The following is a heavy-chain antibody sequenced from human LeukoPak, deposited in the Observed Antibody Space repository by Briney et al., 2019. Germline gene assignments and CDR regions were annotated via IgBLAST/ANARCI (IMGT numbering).Heavy chain of an antibody. J-gene: IGHJ6*03. CDR3: ARVGTAAGTPYYYYMDV. CDR1: GFTFTSFG. D-gene: IGHD6-13*01. V-gene: IGHV1-18*01. Sequence: ASVKVSCKASGFTFTSFGFSWVRQAPGQGLEWMGWISAYNGNTNYAQNLQGRVTMTTDASTSTVYMELRSLRSDDTAVYYCARVGTAAGTPYYYYMDVWGKGTTVTVSS. CDR2: ISAYNGNT.